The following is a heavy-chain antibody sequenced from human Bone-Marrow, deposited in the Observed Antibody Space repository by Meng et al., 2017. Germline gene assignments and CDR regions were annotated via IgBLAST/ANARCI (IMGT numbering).Heavy chain of an antibody. CDR1: GFTFDDYG. Sequence: GESLKISCAASGFTFDDYGMSWVRQAPGKGLEWVSGINWNGGSTGYADSVKGRFTISRDNAKNSLYLQMNSLRAEDTALYYCARDSYCSGGSCYLPLDYWGQGTRVTVSS. CDR2: INWNGGST. V-gene: IGHV3-20*04. D-gene: IGHD2-15*01. J-gene: IGHJ4*02. CDR3: ARDSYCSGGSCYLPLDY.